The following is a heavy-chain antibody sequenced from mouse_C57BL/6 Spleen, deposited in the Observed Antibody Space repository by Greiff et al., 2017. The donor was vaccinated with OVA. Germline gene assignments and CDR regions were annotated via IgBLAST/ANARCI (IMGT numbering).Heavy chain of an antibody. CDR2: ISYDGSN. D-gene: IGHD2-4*01. CDR1: GYSITSGYY. J-gene: IGHJ4*01. Sequence: ESGPGLVKPSQSLSLTCSVTGYSITSGYYWNWIRQFPGNKLEWMGYISYDGSNNYNPSLKNRISITRATSKNQFFLKLNSVTTEDTATYYCAREGYDYDTGYYAMDYWGQGTSVTVSS. CDR3: AREGYDYDTGYYAMDY. V-gene: IGHV3-6*01.